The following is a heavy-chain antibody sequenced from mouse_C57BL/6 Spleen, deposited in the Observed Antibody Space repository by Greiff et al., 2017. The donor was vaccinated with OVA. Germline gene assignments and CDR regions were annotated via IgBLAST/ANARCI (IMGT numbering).Heavy chain of an antibody. Sequence: VQLQQPGTELVKPGASVKLSCKASGYTFTSYWMHWVKQRPGQGLEWIGNINPSNGGTNYNEKFKSKATLTVDKSSSTAYMQLSSLTSEDSAVYYCARDDYDVGNYFDYWGQGTTLTVSS. J-gene: IGHJ2*01. V-gene: IGHV1-53*01. CDR2: INPSNGGT. CDR3: ARDDYDVGNYFDY. D-gene: IGHD2-4*01. CDR1: GYTFTSYW.